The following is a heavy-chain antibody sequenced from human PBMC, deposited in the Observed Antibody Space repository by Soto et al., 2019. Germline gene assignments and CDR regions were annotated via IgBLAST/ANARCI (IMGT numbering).Heavy chain of an antibody. J-gene: IGHJ4*02. D-gene: IGHD6-13*01. Sequence: EVQLLESGGGLVQPGGSLRLSCAASRFTFSSYAMSWVRQAPGKGLEWVSAISGSGGSTYYADSVKGRFTISRNNTKNTLYTQMNSLRAEDTAVYYGAKYPEGSWYLFDYWGQGTLVTVSS. CDR2: ISGSGGST. CDR3: AKYPEGSWYLFDY. CDR1: RFTFSSYA. V-gene: IGHV3-23*01.